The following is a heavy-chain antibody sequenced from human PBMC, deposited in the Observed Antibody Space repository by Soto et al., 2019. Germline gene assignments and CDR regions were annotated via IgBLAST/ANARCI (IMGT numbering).Heavy chain of an antibody. J-gene: IGHJ3*01. Sequence: GGSLRLSCAGSGFTLSSYAMSWGRQAPGEGLGGVSANSGSGGSTYYADSVKGRFTISRDNSKNILYLQMNSLRAEDTAVYYCAKVGNTILGVVRDAFDVWGQGTMVTVSS. CDR3: AKVGNTILGVVRDAFDV. V-gene: IGHV3-23*01. D-gene: IGHD3-3*01. CDR2: NSGSGGST. CDR1: GFTLSSYA.